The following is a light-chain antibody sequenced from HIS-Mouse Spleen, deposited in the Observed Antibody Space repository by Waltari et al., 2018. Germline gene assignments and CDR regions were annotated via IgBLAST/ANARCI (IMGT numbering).Light chain of an antibody. J-gene: IGLJ2*01. Sequence: QSALTQPPSASGSPGQSVTISCPGPSSDVGGYTDVSGYHRHPGKAPNLLIYEVSKRPSGVPDRFSGSKSGNTASLTVSRLQAEDEADYYCSSYAGSNNLVFGGGTKLTVL. CDR3: SSYAGSNNLV. CDR2: EVS. CDR1: SSDVGGYTD. V-gene: IGLV2-8*01.